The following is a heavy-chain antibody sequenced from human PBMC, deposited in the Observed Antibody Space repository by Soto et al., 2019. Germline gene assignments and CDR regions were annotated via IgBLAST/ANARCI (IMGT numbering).Heavy chain of an antibody. CDR3: AKNGQPPYYYYGTDV. CDR1: GYTFSRYG. Sequence: QGQLVQSGPEVKKPGASVKVSRKASGYTFSRYGISWVRQAPGQGLEWMGWISGYNGDTKYAQKVQGRVTMTIDTSTYTAYMELRSLTSDDTAIYYCAKNGQPPYYYYGTDVWGQGTTVTVSS. CDR2: ISGYNGDT. V-gene: IGHV1-18*01. J-gene: IGHJ6*02. D-gene: IGHD2-8*01.